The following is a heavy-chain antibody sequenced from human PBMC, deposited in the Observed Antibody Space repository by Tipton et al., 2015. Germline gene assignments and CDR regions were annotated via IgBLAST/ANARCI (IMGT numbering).Heavy chain of an antibody. CDR2: ISGSGSTI. CDR3: ARDICGGGSCLDY. D-gene: IGHD2-21*01. CDR1: GFTFSDYC. V-gene: IGHV3-11*01. Sequence: SLRLSCAASGFTFSDYCMSWIRQAPGKGLEWLSYISGSGSTIYYADSVKGRFTISRDYAKNSLYLQMNSLRAEDTAVYYCARDICGGGSCLDYWGQGTLVTVSS. J-gene: IGHJ4*02.